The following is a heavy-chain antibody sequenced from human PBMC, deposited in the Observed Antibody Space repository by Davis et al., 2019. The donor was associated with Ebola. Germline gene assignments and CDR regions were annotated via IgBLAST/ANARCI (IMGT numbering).Heavy chain of an antibody. CDR1: GFTFSSYG. D-gene: IGHD3-22*01. Sequence: GGSLRLSCAASGFTFSSYGMHWVRQAPGKGLEWVAVIWYDGSNKYYADSVKGRFTISRDNAKNSLYLQMNSLRAEDTAVYYCASETYYYDSSGYHPYFDYWGQGTLVTVSS. CDR2: IWYDGSNK. V-gene: IGHV3-33*01. J-gene: IGHJ4*02. CDR3: ASETYYYDSSGYHPYFDY.